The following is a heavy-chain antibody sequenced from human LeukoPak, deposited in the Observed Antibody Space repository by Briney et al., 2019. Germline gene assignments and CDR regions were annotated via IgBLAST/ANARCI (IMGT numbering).Heavy chain of an antibody. CDR1: GMTLSTYW. Sequence: GGSLRLSCVASGMTLSTYWLSWVRQAPGKGPEWVVNIRGGGGERYYAASVQGQFTISRDNAENSLSLQMNNLRAEDTAVYFCARITNSGSYWVFDYWGQGTLVTVSS. CDR3: ARITNSGSYWVFDY. D-gene: IGHD3-22*01. J-gene: IGHJ4*02. V-gene: IGHV3-7*04. CDR2: IRGGGGER.